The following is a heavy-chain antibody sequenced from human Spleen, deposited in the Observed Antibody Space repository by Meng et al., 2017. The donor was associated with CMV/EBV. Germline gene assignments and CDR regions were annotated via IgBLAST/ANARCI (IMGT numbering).Heavy chain of an antibody. CDR2: ISSSGSTI. V-gene: IGHV3-48*03. J-gene: IGHJ4*02. CDR1: GFTFSSYE. CDR3: ARDELPGYCSSTSCPLFDY. D-gene: IGHD2-2*01. Sequence: GGSLRLSCAASGFTFSSYEMNWVRQAPGKGLEWVSYISSSGSTIYYADSVKGRFTISRDNAKNSLYLQMNSLRAEDTAVYYCARDELPGYCSSTSCPLFDYWGQGTLVTVSS.